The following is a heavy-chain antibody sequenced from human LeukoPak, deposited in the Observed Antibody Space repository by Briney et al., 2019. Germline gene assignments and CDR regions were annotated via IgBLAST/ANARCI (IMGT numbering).Heavy chain of an antibody. CDR3: ARRGYSHAYFDY. Sequence: GAPVKVSCKASGGTFSSYAISWVRQAPGQGLEWMGGIIPIFGTANYAQKFQGRVTITADESTSTAYMELSSLRSEDTAVYYCARRGYSHAYFDYWGQGTLVTVSS. D-gene: IGHD5-18*01. CDR2: IIPIFGTA. J-gene: IGHJ4*02. V-gene: IGHV1-69*13. CDR1: GGTFSSYA.